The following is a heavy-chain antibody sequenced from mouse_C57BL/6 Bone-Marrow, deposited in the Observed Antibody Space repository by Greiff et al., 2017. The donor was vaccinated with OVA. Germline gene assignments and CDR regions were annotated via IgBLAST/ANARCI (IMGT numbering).Heavy chain of an antibody. V-gene: IGHV1-19*01. J-gene: IGHJ1*03. CDR3: ARWGYYGSSHPRYWYFDV. Sequence: EVQLQQSGPVLVKPGASVKMSCKASGYTFTDYYMNWVKQSHGKSLEWIGVINPYNGGTSYNQKFKGKATLTVDKSSSTAYMELNSLTSEDSAVYYCARWGYYGSSHPRYWYFDVWGTGTTVTVSS. D-gene: IGHD1-1*01. CDR1: GYTFTDYY. CDR2: INPYNGGT.